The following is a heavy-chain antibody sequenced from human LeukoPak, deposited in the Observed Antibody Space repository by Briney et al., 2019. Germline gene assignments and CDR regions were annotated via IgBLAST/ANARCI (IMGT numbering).Heavy chain of an antibody. V-gene: IGHV4-61*02. CDR1: GGSISSGSYY. D-gene: IGHD3-10*01. CDR2: IYTSGST. CDR3: ATGGSGSYYREGY. Sequence: SETLSLTCTVSGGSISSGSYYWSWIRQPAGKGLEWIGRIYTSGSTNYNPSLKSRVTISVDTSKNQFSLKLSSVTAADTAVYYCATGGSGSYYREGYWGQGTLVTVSS. J-gene: IGHJ4*02.